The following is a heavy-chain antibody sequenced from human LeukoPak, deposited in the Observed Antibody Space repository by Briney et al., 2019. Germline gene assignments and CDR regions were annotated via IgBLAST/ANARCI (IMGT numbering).Heavy chain of an antibody. V-gene: IGHV3-33*01. Sequence: GGSLRLSCAASGFTFSSYGMHWVRQAPGKGLEWVAVIWNDGSNKYYADSVKGRFTISRDNSKNTLYLQMNSLRAEDTAVYYCARRQLDCFDYWGQGTLVTVSS. J-gene: IGHJ4*02. D-gene: IGHD6-13*01. CDR1: GFTFSSYG. CDR2: IWNDGSNK. CDR3: ARRQLDCFDY.